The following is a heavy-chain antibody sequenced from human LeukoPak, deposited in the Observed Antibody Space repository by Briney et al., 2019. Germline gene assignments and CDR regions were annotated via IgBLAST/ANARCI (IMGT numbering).Heavy chain of an antibody. CDR1: GGSITSGGYH. J-gene: IGHJ5*02. D-gene: IGHD3-9*01. CDR2: IYYSGST. Sequence: SETLSLTCTVSGGSITSGGYHWSWIRQHPGKGLEWIGYIYYSGSTNYNPSLKSRVTISVDTSKNQFSLKLSSVTAADTAVYYCARVSVNYDILTGYYSLDWFDPWGQGTLVTVSS. V-gene: IGHV4-61*08. CDR3: ARVSVNYDILTGYYSLDWFDP.